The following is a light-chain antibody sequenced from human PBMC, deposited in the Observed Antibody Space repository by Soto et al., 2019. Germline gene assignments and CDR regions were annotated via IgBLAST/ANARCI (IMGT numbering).Light chain of an antibody. J-gene: IGLJ1*01. CDR3: AAWDESLNGYV. Sequence: QSVLTQPPSASGTPGQRVTLSCSGGSSNIGTNAVNWYQQLPGTAPKLLIYNNNQRPSGVPDRFSGSKSGTSASLAISGLQSEHEADYYCAAWDESLNGYVFGTGTKVTVL. CDR1: SSNIGTNA. V-gene: IGLV1-44*01. CDR2: NNN.